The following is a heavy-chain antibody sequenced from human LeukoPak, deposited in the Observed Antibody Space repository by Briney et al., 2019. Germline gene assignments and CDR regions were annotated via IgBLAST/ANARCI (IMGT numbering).Heavy chain of an antibody. J-gene: IGHJ5*02. V-gene: IGHV4-39*07. D-gene: IGHD6-6*01. Sequence: SQTLSLTCTVSGGSISSGAYYWGWIRQPPGKGLEWIGTIHYSGSTYYNSSLKSRVTISADTPKDQFSLKLSSVTAADTAVYYCARDWSSSSGGEWFDPWGQGTLVTVSS. CDR1: GGSISSGAYY. CDR2: IHYSGST. CDR3: ARDWSSSSGGEWFDP.